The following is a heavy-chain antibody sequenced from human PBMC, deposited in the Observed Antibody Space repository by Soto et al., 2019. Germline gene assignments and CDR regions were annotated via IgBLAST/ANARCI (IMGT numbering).Heavy chain of an antibody. Sequence: GASVKVSCKASGYTFTGYYMHWVRQAPGQGLEWMGWINPNSGGTNYSQKFQGRVTITRDTSASTAYMELSSLRSEDTAVYYCAREGLRYFDWYWDYWGQGTLVTVSS. V-gene: IGHV1-2*02. D-gene: IGHD3-9*01. CDR1: GYTFTGYY. CDR3: AREGLRYFDWYWDY. CDR2: INPNSGGT. J-gene: IGHJ4*02.